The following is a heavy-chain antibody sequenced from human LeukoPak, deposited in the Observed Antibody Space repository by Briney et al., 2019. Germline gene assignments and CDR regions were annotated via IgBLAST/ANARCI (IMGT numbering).Heavy chain of an antibody. Sequence: ASVKVSCKASGYTFTGYYMHWVRQAPGQGLEWMGWINPNSGDTNYAQKFQGRVTMTRDTSIGTAYMELSRLRSDDTAVYYCATLLSALETKPWGQGTQVTVSS. CDR2: INPNSGDT. V-gene: IGHV1-2*02. D-gene: IGHD3-10*01. J-gene: IGHJ5*02. CDR3: ATLLSALETKP. CDR1: GYTFTGYY.